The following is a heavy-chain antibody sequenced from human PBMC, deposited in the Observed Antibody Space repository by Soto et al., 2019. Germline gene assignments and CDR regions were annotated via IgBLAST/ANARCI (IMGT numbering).Heavy chain of an antibody. CDR3: ARGGGSTFNWFDP. CDR1: GGSISSFNYF. J-gene: IGHJ5*02. CDR2: LYYSGNT. Sequence: QLQLQESGPGLVKPSETLSLTCTVSGGSISSFNYFWGWIRQPPGKGLEWIGSLYYSGNTYYTPSLQCRVTISVDTSRQQCTLTLRSVPATDTAVYYCARGGGSTFNWFDPWGQGTLVTVSP. D-gene: IGHD2-15*01. V-gene: IGHV4-39*01.